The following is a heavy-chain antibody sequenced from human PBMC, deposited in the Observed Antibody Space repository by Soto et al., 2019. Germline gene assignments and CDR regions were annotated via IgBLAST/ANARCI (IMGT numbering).Heavy chain of an antibody. J-gene: IGHJ4*02. CDR1: GAPITSGGSY. Sequence: QVWLQESGPGPVQPSQTLSLSCTVSGAPITSGGSYWTWIRQQPGKGLEWLGYIYYNGNTKYNPSLNSRLTMSLDTSENQFSLNLESVTAADTAVYFCVTNRGDYDGSFFARWGQGTLVTVSS. CDR2: IYYNGNT. D-gene: IGHD4-17*01. CDR3: VTNRGDYDGSFFAR. V-gene: IGHV4-31*04.